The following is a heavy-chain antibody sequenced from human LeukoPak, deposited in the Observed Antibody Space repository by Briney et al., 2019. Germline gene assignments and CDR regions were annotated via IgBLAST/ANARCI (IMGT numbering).Heavy chain of an antibody. CDR3: ARDGYSSSWLTYYFDY. D-gene: IGHD6-13*01. V-gene: IGHV4-4*08. Sequence: SETLSLTCTVSGGSISSYYWSWIRQPPGKGLEWIGRIYTSGSTNYNPSLKSRVTISVDTSKNQFSLKLSSVTAADTAVYYCARDGYSSSWLTYYFDYWGQGTLVTVSS. CDR2: IYTSGST. J-gene: IGHJ4*02. CDR1: GGSISSYY.